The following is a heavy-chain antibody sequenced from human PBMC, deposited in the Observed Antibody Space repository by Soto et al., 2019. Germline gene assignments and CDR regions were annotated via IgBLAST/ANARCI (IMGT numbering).Heavy chain of an antibody. CDR1: GFTFSSYS. V-gene: IGHV3-48*01. Sequence: HPGGSLRLSCAASGFTFSSYSMNWVRQAPGKGLEWVSYISSSSTIYYADSVKGRFTISRDNAKNSLYLQMNSLRAEDTAVYYCARDPGSGSYIWGQGTLVTVSS. CDR2: ISSSSTI. D-gene: IGHD3-10*01. J-gene: IGHJ4*02. CDR3: ARDPGSGSYI.